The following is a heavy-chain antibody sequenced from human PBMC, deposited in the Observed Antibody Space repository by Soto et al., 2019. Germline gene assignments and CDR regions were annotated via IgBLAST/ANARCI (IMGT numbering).Heavy chain of an antibody. Sequence: GGSLRLSCAASGFNVGAFAVSWVRQAPGKGLEWVSGISVSDAFIYYADSVRGRFSISRDASENILYPQMNSLRVDDTALYYCTRETVAGITGLDYWGPGTLVTV. J-gene: IGHJ4*02. V-gene: IGHV3-23*01. D-gene: IGHD1-20*01. CDR2: ISVSDAFI. CDR1: GFNVGAFA. CDR3: TRETVAGITGLDY.